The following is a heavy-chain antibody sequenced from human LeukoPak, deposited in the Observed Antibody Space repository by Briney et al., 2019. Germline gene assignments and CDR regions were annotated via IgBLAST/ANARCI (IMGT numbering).Heavy chain of an antibody. J-gene: IGHJ4*02. CDR1: GFTFSSFG. CDR2: TNWNGGST. D-gene: IGHD3-10*01. Sequence: GGSLRLSCAASGFTFSSFGMNWVRQAPGKGLEWVSGTNWNGGSTGYADSVKGRFTISRDNARNSLYLQMNSLGAEDTALYFCARRRVTVVRGVDITSYYFDYWGQGTLVTVSS. CDR3: ARRRVTVVRGVDITSYYFDY. V-gene: IGHV3-20*04.